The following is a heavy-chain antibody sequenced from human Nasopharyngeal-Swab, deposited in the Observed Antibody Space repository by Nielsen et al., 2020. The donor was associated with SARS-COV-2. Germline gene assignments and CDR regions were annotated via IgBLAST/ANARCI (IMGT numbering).Heavy chain of an antibody. D-gene: IGHD5-12*01. V-gene: IGHV4-39*01. J-gene: IGHJ4*02. CDR3: ARQETGGYQYYFDY. CDR2: IYYSGST. Sequence: RQAPGKGLEWIGSIYYSGSTYYNPSLKSRVTISVDTSKNQFSLKLSSVTAADTAVYYCARQETGGYQYYFDYWGQGTLVTVSS.